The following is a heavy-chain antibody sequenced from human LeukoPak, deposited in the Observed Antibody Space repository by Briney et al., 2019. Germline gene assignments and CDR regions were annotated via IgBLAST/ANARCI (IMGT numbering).Heavy chain of an antibody. CDR3: AKLGYCSGGSCYSHFDY. CDR2: ISGSGGST. CDR1: GFTFSSYA. D-gene: IGHD2-15*01. Sequence: GGSLRLSCAASGFTFSSYAMSWVRQAPGKGLEWVSAISGSGGSTYYADSVKGRFTISRDNSKNTLYLQMNSLRAEDTAVYYCAKLGYCSGGSCYSHFDYRGQGTLVTVSS. J-gene: IGHJ4*02. V-gene: IGHV3-23*01.